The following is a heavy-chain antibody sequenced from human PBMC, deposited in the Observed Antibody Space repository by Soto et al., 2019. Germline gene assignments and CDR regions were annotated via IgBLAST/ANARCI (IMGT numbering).Heavy chain of an antibody. CDR2: IYYSGHS. D-gene: IGHD5-12*01. V-gene: IGHV4-31*03. CDR3: ARVIRDGYNYDEYVDY. J-gene: IGHJ4*02. Sequence: PSETLSLTCTVSGGSVSSDAYYWSWIRQHPGKGMEWIGYIYYSGHSYYNPSLQSRLTISVDMSKNQFSLKLNSVTAADTAVYYCARVIRDGYNYDEYVDYWGQGTLVTV. CDR1: GGSVSSDAYY.